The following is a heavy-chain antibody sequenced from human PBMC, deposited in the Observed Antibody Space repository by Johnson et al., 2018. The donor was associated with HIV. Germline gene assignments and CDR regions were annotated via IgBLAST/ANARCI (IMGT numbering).Heavy chain of an antibody. J-gene: IGHJ3*02. V-gene: IGHV3-66*01. Sequence: VQLVESGGGVAQPGRSLRLSCAASGFTVSSNYMSWVRQAPGTGLEWVSVIYSGGSRYYADSVKGRFTISRDNSKSTLYLQMNSLRAEDTAVYYCAKDDRELDAFDIWGQGTMVTVSS. CDR2: IYSGGSR. CDR1: GFTVSSNY. D-gene: IGHD1-26*01. CDR3: AKDDRELDAFDI.